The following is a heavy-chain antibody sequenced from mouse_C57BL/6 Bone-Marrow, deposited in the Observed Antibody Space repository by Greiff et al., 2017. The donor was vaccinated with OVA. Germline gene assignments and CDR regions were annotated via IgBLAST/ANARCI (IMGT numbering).Heavy chain of an antibody. J-gene: IGHJ3*01. CDR3: ASQEIYYGYDEGLAY. Sequence: EVNVVESGADLVKPGGSLKLSCAASGFTFSSYGMSWVSQTPDKRLEWVATISSGGSYTYYPDRVKGRSTISRDNAKNTVYLRMSSLKSEDTAMYYCASQEIYYGYDEGLAYWGQGTLVTVSA. D-gene: IGHD2-2*01. CDR1: GFTFSSYG. CDR2: ISSGGSYT. V-gene: IGHV5-6*01.